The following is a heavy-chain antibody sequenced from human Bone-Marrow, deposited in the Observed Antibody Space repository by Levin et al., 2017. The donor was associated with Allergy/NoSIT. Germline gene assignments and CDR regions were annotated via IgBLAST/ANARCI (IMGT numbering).Heavy chain of an antibody. Sequence: SETLSLTCAVYGGSFSGYYWSWIRQPPGKGLEWIGEINHSGSTNYNPSLKSRVTISVDTSKNQFSLKLSSVTAADTAVYYCASIRGSYDYIWGSYRLPSDYWGQGTLVTVSS. CDR2: INHSGST. J-gene: IGHJ4*02. D-gene: IGHD3-16*02. CDR1: GGSFSGYY. V-gene: IGHV4-34*01. CDR3: ASIRGSYDYIWGSYRLPSDY.